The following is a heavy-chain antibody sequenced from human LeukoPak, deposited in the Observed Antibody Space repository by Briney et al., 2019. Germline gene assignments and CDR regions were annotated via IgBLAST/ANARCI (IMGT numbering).Heavy chain of an antibody. CDR2: ITGSGGST. V-gene: IGHV3-23*01. Sequence: GGSLRLSCAAFGFTFSNYAMSWVRQAPGKGLEWVSGITGSGGSTNYADSVKGRFTISRDNSKNTLYTQMSSLRAEDTAVYYYTGVGWSTDAFDICGQGTMVTVSS. CDR3: TGVGWSTDAFDI. J-gene: IGHJ3*02. D-gene: IGHD6-19*01. CDR1: GFTFSNYA.